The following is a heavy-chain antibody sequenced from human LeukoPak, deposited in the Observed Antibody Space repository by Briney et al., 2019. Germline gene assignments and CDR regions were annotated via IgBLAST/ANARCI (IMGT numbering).Heavy chain of an antibody. CDR3: AKGNEYYDILTGYLDY. J-gene: IGHJ4*02. D-gene: IGHD3-9*01. CDR2: ISWNSGSI. V-gene: IGHV3-9*01. Sequence: GGSLRLSCAASGFTFSNAWMNWVRQAPGKGLEWVSGISWNSGSIGYADSVKGRFTISRDNAKNSLYLQMNSLRAEDTALYYCAKGNEYYDILTGYLDYWGQGTLVTVSS. CDR1: GFTFSNAW.